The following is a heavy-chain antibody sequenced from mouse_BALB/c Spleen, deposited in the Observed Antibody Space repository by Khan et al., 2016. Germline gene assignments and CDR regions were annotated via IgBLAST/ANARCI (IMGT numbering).Heavy chain of an antibody. CDR2: ISSGTSTI. CDR3: SRGSIYALDY. D-gene: IGHD1-1*02. Sequence: EVELVESGGGLVQPGGSRKLSCAASGFTFRSFGMHWVRQAPEKGLEWVAYISSGTSTIYYTDTVKGRFTISRDNPKNTLILQMTSLRSEDTAMYYCSRGSIYALDYWGQGASVTVSS. CDR1: GFTFRSFG. V-gene: IGHV5-17*02. J-gene: IGHJ4*01.